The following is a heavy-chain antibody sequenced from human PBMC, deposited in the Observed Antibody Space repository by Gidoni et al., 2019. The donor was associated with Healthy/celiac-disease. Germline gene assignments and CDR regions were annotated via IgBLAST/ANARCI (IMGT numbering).Heavy chain of an antibody. D-gene: IGHD6-19*01. Sequence: QVQLVESGGGVVQPGRSLRLSCAASGFTFSSYGMHWVRQAQGQGLEWVAVIWYEGSNRYCADSVKGRFTISRDNSKNTLYLQMNSLRAEDTAVYYCARDRGSGWYLVGGSYYYYGMDVWGQGTTVTVSS. CDR3: ARDRGSGWYLVGGSYYYYGMDV. J-gene: IGHJ6*02. CDR2: IWYEGSNR. V-gene: IGHV3-33*01. CDR1: GFTFSSYG.